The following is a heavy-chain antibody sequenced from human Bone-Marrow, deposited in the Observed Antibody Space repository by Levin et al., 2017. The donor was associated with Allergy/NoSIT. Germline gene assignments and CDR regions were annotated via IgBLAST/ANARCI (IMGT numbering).Heavy chain of an antibody. CDR3: SKQQGFCSGTTCHSGPFDL. CDR1: GFVFTNDW. Sequence: GGSLRLSCTASGFVFTNDWMSWVRQAPGKGLEWVGRITSKTEGETTDYAAPVKGRFTISRDDSKATLYLQLNSLKPEDTAMYYCSKQQGFCSGTTCHSGPFDLWGQGTMVTVSS. D-gene: IGHD2/OR15-2a*01. J-gene: IGHJ3*01. V-gene: IGHV3-15*01. CDR2: ITSKTEGETT.